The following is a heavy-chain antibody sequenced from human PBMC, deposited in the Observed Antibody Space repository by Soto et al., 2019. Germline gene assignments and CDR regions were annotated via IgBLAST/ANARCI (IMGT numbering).Heavy chain of an antibody. D-gene: IGHD6-6*01. CDR2: ISYDGSNK. CDR1: GFTFSNYA. CDR3: ARERSHSSSPYLDD. J-gene: IGHJ4*02. Sequence: QVQLVESGGGVVQPGRSLRLSCAASGFTFSNYAMHWVRQAPGKGLEWVAVISYDGSNKYYADSVKGRFTISRDNSKNTVYLQMNSLRAEDTAVYYWARERSHSSSPYLDDWGQGTLVTVSS. V-gene: IGHV3-30-3*01.